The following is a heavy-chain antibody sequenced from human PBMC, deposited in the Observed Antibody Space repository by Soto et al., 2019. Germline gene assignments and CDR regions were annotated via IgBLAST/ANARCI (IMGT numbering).Heavy chain of an antibody. CDR2: IIPIFGIA. CDR3: ARERADDIVVVPAAMHYYYYGMDV. J-gene: IGHJ6*02. Sequence: SVKVSCKASGGTFSSYAISWVRQAPGQGLEWMGGIIPIFGIANYAQKFQGRVTITADKSTSTAYMELSSLRSEDTAVYYCARERADDIVVVPAAMHYYYYGMDVWGQGTTVTVSS. D-gene: IGHD2-2*01. V-gene: IGHV1-69*10. CDR1: GGTFSSYA.